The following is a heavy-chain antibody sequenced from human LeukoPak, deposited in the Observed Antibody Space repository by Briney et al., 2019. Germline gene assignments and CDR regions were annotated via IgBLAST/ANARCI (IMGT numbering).Heavy chain of an antibody. CDR1: GAPIRGYS. CDR2: IYDSGST. J-gene: IGHJ4*02. D-gene: IGHD6-19*01. Sequence: SETLSLTCTVSGAPIRGYSWNWIRPPPGKGLEWIGLIYDSGSTTYNPSLKSRVSMSIDTSKNQFSLRLSSVTAADTAVYYCVRFLGVTGIDYWGQGTLVTVSS. V-gene: IGHV4-59*08. CDR3: VRFLGVTGIDY.